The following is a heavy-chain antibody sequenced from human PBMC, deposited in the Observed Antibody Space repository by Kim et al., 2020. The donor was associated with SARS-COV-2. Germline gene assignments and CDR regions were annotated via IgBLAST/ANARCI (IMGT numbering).Heavy chain of an antibody. CDR2: IYYTGST. Sequence: SETLSLTCTVSGASINDYNYYWGWIRQPPGKGLEWIGSIYYTGSTYYNTSLKSLVSISVDTSKNQFSLKLNSVTATDTAVYYCARRGYQLLAIDYWGHGT. CDR1: GASINDYNYY. J-gene: IGHJ4*01. D-gene: IGHD2-2*01. V-gene: IGHV4-39*01. CDR3: ARRGYQLLAIDY.